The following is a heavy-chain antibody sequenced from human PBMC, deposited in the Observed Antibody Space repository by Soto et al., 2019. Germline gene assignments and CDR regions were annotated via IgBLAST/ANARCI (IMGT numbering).Heavy chain of an antibody. Sequence: QVQLVQSGAEVKKPGSSVKVSCKASVGTFSSYTISWVRQAPGQGLEWMGRIIPILGIANYAQKFQGRVTITADKSTSTAYMELSSLRSEDTAVYYCAREDYDSSGCYWGQGTLVTVSS. J-gene: IGHJ4*02. CDR3: AREDYDSSGCY. D-gene: IGHD3-22*01. V-gene: IGHV1-69*08. CDR1: VGTFSSYT. CDR2: IIPILGIA.